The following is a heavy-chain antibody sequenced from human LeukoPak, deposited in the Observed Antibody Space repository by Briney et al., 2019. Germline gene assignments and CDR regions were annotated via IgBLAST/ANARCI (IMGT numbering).Heavy chain of an antibody. CDR3: AKGTPPRGYRYGYDLYYFDY. CDR1: GFTFSSYE. CDR2: ISSSGSTI. J-gene: IGHJ4*02. V-gene: IGHV3-48*03. D-gene: IGHD5-18*01. Sequence: GGSLRLSCAASGFTFSSYEMNWVRQAPGKGLEWVSYISSSGSTIYYADSVKGRFTISRDNSKNTLYLQMNSLRAEDTAVYYCAKGTPPRGYRYGYDLYYFDYWGQGTLVTVSS.